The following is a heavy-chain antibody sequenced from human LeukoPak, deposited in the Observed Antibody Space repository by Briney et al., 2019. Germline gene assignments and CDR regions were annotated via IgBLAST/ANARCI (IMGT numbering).Heavy chain of an antibody. CDR2: IKPDGSDK. J-gene: IGHJ3*02. D-gene: IGHD2-2*01. CDR1: GFAFRTYW. Sequence: GGSLRLSCVASGFAFRTYWMSWVRQAPGNGLDWVANIKPDGSDKKFVDSVKGRFAISRDNAKKSLYLQMNSLRVEDTAVYYCATQTSSEAFEIWGQGTMVTVSS. CDR3: ATQTSSEAFEI. V-gene: IGHV3-7*03.